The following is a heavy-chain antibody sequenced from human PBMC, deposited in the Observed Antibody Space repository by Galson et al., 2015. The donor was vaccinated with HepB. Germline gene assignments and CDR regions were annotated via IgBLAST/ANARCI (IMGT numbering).Heavy chain of an antibody. CDR3: ARGSGGSGYDYWGDS. CDR2: IWYDGSKK. V-gene: IGHV3-33*08. CDR1: GFTFSSYG. J-gene: IGHJ4*02. D-gene: IGHD3-22*01. Sequence: LRLSCAASGFTFSSYGMHWVRQAPGKGLEWVAVIWYDGSKKYYPDSVRDRFTISRDNSKNTLYLQMNSLRGEDTAIYYCARGSGGSGYDYWGDSWGQGTLVTVSS.